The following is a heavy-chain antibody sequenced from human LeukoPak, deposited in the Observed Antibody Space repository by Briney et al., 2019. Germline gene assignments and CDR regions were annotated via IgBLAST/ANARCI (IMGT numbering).Heavy chain of an antibody. D-gene: IGHD4-17*01. J-gene: IGHJ5*02. CDR1: GFTFSSYS. V-gene: IGHV3-21*01. CDR2: ISSSSSYI. Sequence: GGSLRLSCAASGFTFSSYSMNWVRQAPGKGLEWVSSISSSSSYIYYADSVKGRFTISRDNAKNSLYLQMNSLRAEDTAVYYCVRTDYGEDNWFDPWGQGTLVTVSS. CDR3: VRTDYGEDNWFDP.